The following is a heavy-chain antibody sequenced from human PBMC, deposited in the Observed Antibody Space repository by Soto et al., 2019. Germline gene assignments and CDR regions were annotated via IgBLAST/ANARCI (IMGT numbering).Heavy chain of an antibody. D-gene: IGHD2-15*01. CDR1: GYTFTNYA. CDR3: ARGPGGPDGPGDY. V-gene: IGHV1-3*01. Sequence: QVQLVQSGAEVKKPGASVKVSCKASGYTFTNYAMHWVRQAPGQRLEWMGWINAGNGNTKYSQKSQGRVTITRDTSASTAYMELSSLRSEDTAIYYCARGPGGPDGPGDYWGQGTLVTVSS. J-gene: IGHJ4*02. CDR2: INAGNGNT.